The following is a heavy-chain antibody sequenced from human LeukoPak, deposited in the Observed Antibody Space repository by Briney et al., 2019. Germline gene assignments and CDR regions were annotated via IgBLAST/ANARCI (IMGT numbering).Heavy chain of an antibody. D-gene: IGHD1-26*01. CDR1: GYTFTSYG. V-gene: IGHV1-18*01. Sequence: ASVKVSCKASGYTFTSYGISWVRQAPGQGPEWMGWISAYNGNTNYAQKLQGRVTMTTDTSTSTAYMELRSLRSDDTAVYYCARSPLVGYTTSPYYYYYYMDVWGKGTTVTVSS. CDR2: ISAYNGNT. CDR3: ARSPLVGYTTSPYYYYYYMDV. J-gene: IGHJ6*03.